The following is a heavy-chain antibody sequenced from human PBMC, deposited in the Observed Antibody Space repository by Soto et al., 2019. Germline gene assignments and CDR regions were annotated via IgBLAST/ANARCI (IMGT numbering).Heavy chain of an antibody. CDR3: ARVYGGNSYYYYYGMDV. D-gene: IGHD2-21*02. Sequence: QVQLVQSGAEVKKPGASVKVSCKASGYTFTSYDINWERQATGQGLEWMGWMNPNSGNTGYAQKFQGRVTMTRNTSISTAYMELSSLRSEDTAVYYCARVYGGNSYYYYYGMDVWGQGTTVTVSS. J-gene: IGHJ6*02. V-gene: IGHV1-8*01. CDR1: GYTFTSYD. CDR2: MNPNSGNT.